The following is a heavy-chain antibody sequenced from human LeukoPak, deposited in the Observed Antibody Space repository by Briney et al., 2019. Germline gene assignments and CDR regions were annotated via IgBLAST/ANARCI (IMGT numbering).Heavy chain of an antibody. CDR1: GGSISSYY. Sequence: SETLSLTCTVSGGSISSYYWSWIRQPPGKGLEWIGYIYYSGSTNYNPSLKSRVTISVDTSENQFSLKLSSVTAADTAVYYCARDLGTGIDYWGQGTLVTVSS. J-gene: IGHJ4*02. CDR2: IYYSGST. D-gene: IGHD1-1*01. V-gene: IGHV4-59*01. CDR3: ARDLGTGIDY.